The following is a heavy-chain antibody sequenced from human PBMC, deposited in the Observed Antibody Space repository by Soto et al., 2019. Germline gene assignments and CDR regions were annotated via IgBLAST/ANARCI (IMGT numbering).Heavy chain of an antibody. J-gene: IGHJ4*02. D-gene: IGHD6-13*01. CDR3: AKDRGYSSSWYYFDY. V-gene: IGHV3-23*01. CDR1: GFTFSSYA. CDR2: ISGSGGST. Sequence: GGSLRLSCAASGFTFSSYAMSWVRQAPGKGLEWVSAISGSGGSTYYAASVKGRFTISRDNSKNTLYLQMNSLRAEDTAVYYCAKDRGYSSSWYYFDYWGQGTLVTVSS.